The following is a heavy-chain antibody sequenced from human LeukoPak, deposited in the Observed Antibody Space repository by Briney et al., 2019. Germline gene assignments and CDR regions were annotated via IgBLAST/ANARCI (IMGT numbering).Heavy chain of an antibody. CDR1: GFTFSSYG. CDR3: ARAGYYDSSGTGYY. V-gene: IGHV3-33*01. CDR2: IWYDGSNK. Sequence: GGSLRFSCAASGFTFSSYGMHWVRQAPGKGLEWVAVIWYDGSNKYYADSVKGRFTISRDNSKNTLYLQMNSLRAEDTAVYYCARAGYYDSSGTGYYWGQGTLVTVSS. D-gene: IGHD3-22*01. J-gene: IGHJ4*02.